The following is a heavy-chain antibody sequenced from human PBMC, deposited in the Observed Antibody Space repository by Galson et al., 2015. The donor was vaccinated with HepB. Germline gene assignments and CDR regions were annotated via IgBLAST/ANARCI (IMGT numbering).Heavy chain of an antibody. Sequence: SVKVSCKASGYTFSSYGISWVRQAPGQGLEWMGWISGYNGKTYYAQKLQGRVTMTADTSTSTAYMELRSLRSDDTAVYYCARDGVATQDYWGQGTLVTVSS. D-gene: IGHD5-12*01. CDR1: GYTFSSYG. CDR3: ARDGVATQDY. V-gene: IGHV1-18*01. CDR2: ISGYNGKT. J-gene: IGHJ4*02.